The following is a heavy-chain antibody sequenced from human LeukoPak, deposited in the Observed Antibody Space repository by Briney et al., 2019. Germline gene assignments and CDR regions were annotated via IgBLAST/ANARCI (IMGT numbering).Heavy chain of an antibody. J-gene: IGHJ4*02. CDR3: ARLHVKFYCSGGSCYPGH. CDR1: GFTFSDYY. Sequence: GGSLRLSCAASGFTFSDYYMSWIRQAPGKGLEWVSYISSSGSTIYYADSVKGRFTISRDNAKNSLYLQMNSLRAEDTAVYYCARLHVKFYCSGGSCYPGHWGQGTLVTVSS. V-gene: IGHV3-11*01. CDR2: ISSSGSTI. D-gene: IGHD2-15*01.